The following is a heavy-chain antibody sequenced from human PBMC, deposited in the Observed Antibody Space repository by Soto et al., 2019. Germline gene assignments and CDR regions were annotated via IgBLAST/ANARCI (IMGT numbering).Heavy chain of an antibody. J-gene: IGHJ4*02. D-gene: IGHD6-13*01. CDR3: ANATLVRFGFDY. Sequence: GGSLRLSCAASGFTFSSYAMSWVRQAPGKGLEWVSAISGSGGSTYYADSVKGRFTISRDNSKNTLYLQMNSLRAEDTAVYYCANATLVRFGFDYWGQGTLVTVSS. CDR1: GFTFSSYA. CDR2: ISGSGGST. V-gene: IGHV3-23*01.